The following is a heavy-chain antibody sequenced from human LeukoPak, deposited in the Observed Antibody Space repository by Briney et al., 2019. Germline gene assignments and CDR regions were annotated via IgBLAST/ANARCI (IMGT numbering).Heavy chain of an antibody. CDR3: ARGAGYNYPYYFDY. CDR1: GFPFSSYS. D-gene: IGHD5-24*01. CDR2: IKPDGTTK. J-gene: IGHJ4*02. V-gene: IGHV3-7*03. Sequence: GGPLRLSCAASGFPFSSYSMTWVRQAPGKGLEWVANIKPDGTTKFYVDSVKGRFTISRDNALNSLYLQMNSLRAEDTAIYYCARGAGYNYPYYFDYWGQGTLVTVSS.